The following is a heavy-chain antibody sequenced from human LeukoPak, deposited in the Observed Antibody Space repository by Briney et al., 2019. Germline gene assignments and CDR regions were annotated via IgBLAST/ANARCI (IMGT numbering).Heavy chain of an antibody. CDR2: IIPILGIA. V-gene: IGHV1-69*04. CDR3: ARGRGVLRYFDWLPGGWFDP. Sequence: SVKVSCKASGYTFTSYGISWVRQAPGQGLEWVGRIIPILGIANYAQKFQGRVTITADKSTSTAYMELSSLRSEDTAVYYCARGRGVLRYFDWLPGGWFDPWGQGTLVTVSS. J-gene: IGHJ5*02. D-gene: IGHD3-9*01. CDR1: GYTFTSYG.